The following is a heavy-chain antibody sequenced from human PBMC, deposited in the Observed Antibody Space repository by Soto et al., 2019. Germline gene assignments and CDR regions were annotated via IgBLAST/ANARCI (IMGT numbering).Heavy chain of an antibody. V-gene: IGHV1-69*06. CDR3: ARVGPHVLRYFDWLLYLDY. CDR1: GGTFSSYA. CDR2: IIPIFGTA. D-gene: IGHD3-9*01. Sequence: ASVKVSCKASGGTFSSYAISWVRQAPGQGLEWMGGIIPIFGTANYAQKFQGRVTITADKSTSTAYMELSSLRSEDTAVYYCARVGPHVLRYFDWLLYLDYWGQGTLVTVSS. J-gene: IGHJ4*02.